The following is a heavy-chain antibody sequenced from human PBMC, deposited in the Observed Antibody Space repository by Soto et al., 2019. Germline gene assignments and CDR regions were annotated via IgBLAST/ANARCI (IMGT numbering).Heavy chain of an antibody. D-gene: IGHD1-7*01. CDR1: GFSLSTSGVG. J-gene: IGHJ5*02. CDR2: IYWDDDK. V-gene: IGHV2-5*02. Sequence: QITLKESGPTLENPTQTLTLTCTFSGFSLSTSGVGVGWIRQPPGKALEWLALIYWDDDKRYSPSLKSRLTITKNTSNKQVVVTITNMDHVDTATYYCAHTRGINGTTLLGWFDPWGQGTLVTVSS. CDR3: AHTRGINGTTLLGWFDP.